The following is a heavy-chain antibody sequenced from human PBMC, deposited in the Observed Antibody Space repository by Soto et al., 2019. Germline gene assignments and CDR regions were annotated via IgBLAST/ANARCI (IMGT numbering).Heavy chain of an antibody. CDR3: ASKSITMLRGVIVVWFDP. D-gene: IGHD3-10*01. J-gene: IGHJ5*02. V-gene: IGHV4-39*01. CDR1: GGSMSSSGYY. CDR2: IYYSGST. Sequence: SETLSLTCPVSGGSMSSSGYYWGWIRQPPGKGLEWIGSIYYSGSTYYNPSLKSRVTISVDTSKNQFSLKLSSVTAADTAVYYCASKSITMLRGVIVVWFDPWGQGTLVTVSS.